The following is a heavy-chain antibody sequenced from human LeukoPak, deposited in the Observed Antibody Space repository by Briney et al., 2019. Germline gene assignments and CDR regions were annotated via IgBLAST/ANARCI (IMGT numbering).Heavy chain of an antibody. CDR2: IFYSGGT. Sequence: PSETLSLTCTVSGGSISGYYWSWIRQPPGKGLEWIGYIFYSGGTNYNPSLKSRVTISVDTSKNQFSLKLSSVTAADTAVYYCARRIVGSGAYYYYYYMDVWGKGTTVTVSS. D-gene: IGHD1-26*01. J-gene: IGHJ6*03. CDR3: ARRIVGSGAYYYYYYMDV. V-gene: IGHV4-59*01. CDR1: GGSISGYY.